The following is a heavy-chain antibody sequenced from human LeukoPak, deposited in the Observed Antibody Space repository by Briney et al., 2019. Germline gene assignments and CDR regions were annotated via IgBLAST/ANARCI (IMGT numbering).Heavy chain of an antibody. CDR3: ARVPWVAAAGTGYYYYYGMDV. V-gene: IGHV3-33*01. D-gene: IGHD6-13*01. CDR2: IWYDGSNK. J-gene: IGHJ6*02. CDR1: GFTFSSYG. Sequence: GGSLRLSCAASGFTFSSYGMHWVRQAPGKGLEWVAVIWYDGSNKYYADSAKGRFTISRDNSKNTLYLQMNSLRAEDTAVYYCARVPWVAAAGTGYYYYYGMDVWGQGTTVTVSS.